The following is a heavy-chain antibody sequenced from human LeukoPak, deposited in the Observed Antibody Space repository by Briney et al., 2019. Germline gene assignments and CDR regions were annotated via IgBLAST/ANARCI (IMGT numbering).Heavy chain of an antibody. CDR3: ARERGYYYGSGSYLSGYFDY. V-gene: IGHV3-30*02. CDR2: IRYDGSNK. CDR1: GFTFSSYG. D-gene: IGHD3-10*01. J-gene: IGHJ4*02. Sequence: GGSLRLSCAASGFTFSSYGIHWVRQAPGKGLEWVAFIRYDGSNKYYADSVKGRFTISRDNSKNTLYLQMNSLRAEDTAVYYCARERGYYYGSGSYLSGYFDYWGQGTLVTVSS.